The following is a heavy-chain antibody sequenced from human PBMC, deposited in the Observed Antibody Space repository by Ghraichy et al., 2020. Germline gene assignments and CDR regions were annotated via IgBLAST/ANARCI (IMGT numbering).Heavy chain of an antibody. D-gene: IGHD2-15*01. CDR2: IYSTTEST. Sequence: SQTLSLTCTVSGGSVSSGGYSWSWIRQHPGKGLEWIGNIYSTTESTYYNPSLKSRVTISIETSKNQLSLKLKSLTAADTAVYYCARGLGYCSGGRCYSYHGMDVWGQGTTVTVSS. J-gene: IGHJ6*02. V-gene: IGHV4-31*03. CDR1: GGSVSSGGYS. CDR3: ARGLGYCSGGRCYSYHGMDV.